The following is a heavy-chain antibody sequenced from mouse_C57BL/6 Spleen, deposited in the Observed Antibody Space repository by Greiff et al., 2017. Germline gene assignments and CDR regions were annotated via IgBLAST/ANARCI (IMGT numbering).Heavy chain of an antibody. CDR2: IYPGNSDT. V-gene: IGHV1-5*01. CDR3: TSRYYDYDVGAMDY. Sequence: EVKLVESGTVLARPGASVKMSCKTSGYTFTSYWMHWVKQRPGQGLEWIGAIYPGNSDTSYNQKFKGKAKLTAGTSASTAYMELSSLTNEDSAVYYCTSRYYDYDVGAMDYWGQGTSVTVSS. J-gene: IGHJ4*01. D-gene: IGHD2-4*01. CDR1: GYTFTSYW.